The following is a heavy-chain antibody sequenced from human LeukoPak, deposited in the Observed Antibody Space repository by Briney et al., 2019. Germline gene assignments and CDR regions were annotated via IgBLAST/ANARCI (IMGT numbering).Heavy chain of an antibody. V-gene: IGHV3-9*01. D-gene: IGHD3-16*02. Sequence: PGGSLRLSCAASGFTFDDFAMHWVRQAPGKGLEWVSGITWNSGSIGYADSVKGRFIISRDDAKNSLYLQMNSLRAEDTALYYCAKGRGMITFEGVIAVDAFDIWGQGTMVTVSS. CDR1: GFTFDDFA. J-gene: IGHJ3*02. CDR2: ITWNSGSI. CDR3: AKGRGMITFEGVIAVDAFDI.